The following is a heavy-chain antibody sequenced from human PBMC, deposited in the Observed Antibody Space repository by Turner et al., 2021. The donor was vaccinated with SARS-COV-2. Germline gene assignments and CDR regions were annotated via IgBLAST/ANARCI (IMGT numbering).Heavy chain of an antibody. Sequence: QVQLVESGGGVVQPGRSLRLSCAASGFTFSSYGMHWVRWAPGKGLEWVAVISYVGSNKYVADSVKGRFTISRDNSKNTLYLQMNTLRAEDTAVYYCARKGSDSSGWSTFDYWGQGTLVTVSS. CDR1: GFTFSSYG. CDR2: ISYVGSNK. CDR3: ARKGSDSSGWSTFDY. J-gene: IGHJ4*02. V-gene: IGHV3-30*03. D-gene: IGHD6-19*01.